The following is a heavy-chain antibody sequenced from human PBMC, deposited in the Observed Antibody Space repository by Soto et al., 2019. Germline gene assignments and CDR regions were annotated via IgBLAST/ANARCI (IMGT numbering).Heavy chain of an antibody. D-gene: IGHD2-2*01. CDR1: GGTFSSYA. V-gene: IGHV1-69*06. CDR3: ARGRFVVVPAAVAYYYYGMDV. CDR2: IIPIFGTA. J-gene: IGHJ6*02. Sequence: SVKVSCKASGGTFSSYAISWVRQAPGQGLEWMGGIIPIFGTANYAQKFQGRVTITADKSTSTAYMELSSLRSEDTAVYYCARGRFVVVPAAVAYYYYGMDVWGQGTTVTVS.